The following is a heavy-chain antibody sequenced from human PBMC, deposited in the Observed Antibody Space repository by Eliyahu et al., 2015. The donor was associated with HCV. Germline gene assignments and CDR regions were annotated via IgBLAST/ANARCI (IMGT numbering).Heavy chain of an antibody. V-gene: IGHV3-7*01. CDR3: VASSANYFYYYYGMDV. J-gene: IGHJ6*02. D-gene: IGHD2/OR15-2a*01. Sequence: EVQLVESGGGLVQPGGSLRLSCXASGXIFSSYWMSWVRQAPGKGLXXVANIKQDGSEKYYVDSVKGRFTISRDNAKNSLYLQMNSLRADDTAVYYCVASSANYFYYYYGMDVWGQGTTVTVSS. CDR1: GXIFSSYW. CDR2: IKQDGSEK.